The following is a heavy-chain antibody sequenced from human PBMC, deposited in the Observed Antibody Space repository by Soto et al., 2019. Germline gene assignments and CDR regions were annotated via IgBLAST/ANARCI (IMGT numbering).Heavy chain of an antibody. CDR1: GFTFSSYA. CDR3: VRLRAVTGIDTFYI. Sequence: GSLRLSCAAFGFTFSSYAMSWVRQAPGKGLEWVSAISGSGDSTYYADSVKGRFTISRDNAQNSLFLQLNSLRVEDTAVYYCVRLRAVTGIDTFYIWGQGTMVTVSS. J-gene: IGHJ3*02. V-gene: IGHV3-23*01. D-gene: IGHD6-19*01. CDR2: ISGSGDST.